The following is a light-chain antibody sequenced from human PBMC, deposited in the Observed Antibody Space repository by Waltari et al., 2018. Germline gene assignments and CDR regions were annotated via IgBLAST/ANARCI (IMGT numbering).Light chain of an antibody. J-gene: IGLJ3*02. CDR2: VNSDGSH. CDR3: QTGGHGTWV. CDR1: SGHSSNV. Sequence: QLILTQSPSASASLGASVKLTCTLSSGHSSNVIAWLQQQPEKGPRFLMKVNSDGSHRKGDEIPVRFSGSSSGAERYLSISSLQSEDEADYFCQTGGHGTWVFGGGTKLTVL. V-gene: IGLV4-69*01.